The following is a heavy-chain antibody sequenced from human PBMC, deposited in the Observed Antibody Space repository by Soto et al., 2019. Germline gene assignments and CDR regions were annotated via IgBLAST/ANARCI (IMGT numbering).Heavy chain of an antibody. CDR3: ARGTRIVATISWFDP. J-gene: IGHJ5*02. V-gene: IGHV1-18*01. D-gene: IGHD5-12*01. CDR1: GYTFTSYD. CDR2: ISAYNGNT. Sequence: ASVKVSCKASGYTFTSYDIHWVRQATGQGLEWMGWISAYNGNTNYAQKLQGRVTMTTDTSTSTAYMELRSLRSDDTAVYYCARGTRIVATISWFDPWGQGTLVTVSS.